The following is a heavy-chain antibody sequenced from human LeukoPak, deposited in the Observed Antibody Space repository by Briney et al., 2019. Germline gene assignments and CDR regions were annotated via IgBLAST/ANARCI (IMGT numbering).Heavy chain of an antibody. CDR3: ARQMTTVTDDYFDY. J-gene: IGHJ4*02. V-gene: IGHV1-18*01. D-gene: IGHD4-11*01. CDR1: GYTFTSYS. CDR2: ISAYNGNT. Sequence: ASAKVSCKASGYTFTSYSISWVRQAPGQGLEWMGWISAYNGNTNYAQKLQGRVTMTTDTSTSTAYMELRSLRSDDTAVYYCARQMTTVTDDYFDYWGQGTLVTVSS.